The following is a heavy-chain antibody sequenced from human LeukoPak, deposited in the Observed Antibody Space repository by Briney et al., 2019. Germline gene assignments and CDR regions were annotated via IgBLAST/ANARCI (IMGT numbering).Heavy chain of an antibody. J-gene: IGHJ4*02. CDR1: NYSISSGYY. D-gene: IGHD3-22*01. CDR3: ARMVPSRGYYLSY. V-gene: IGHV4-38-2*02. CDR2: IYHSGST. Sequence: SETLSLTCTVSNYSISSGYYWGWIRQPPGKGLEWIGSIYHSGSTYYNPSLKSRVTISINTSKNQFSLKLSSVTAADTAVYYCARMVPSRGYYLSYWGQGTLVTVSS.